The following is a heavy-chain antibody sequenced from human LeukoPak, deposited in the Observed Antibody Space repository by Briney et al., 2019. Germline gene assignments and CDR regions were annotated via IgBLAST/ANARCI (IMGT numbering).Heavy chain of an antibody. J-gene: IGHJ6*03. CDR1: GFTFSNYG. Sequence: QTGGSLRLSCVASGFTFSNYGMNWVRQAPGKGLEWVAFIRYDGSNKYYADSVKGRFTISRDNSKNTLYLQMNSLRAEDTAVYYCAKGLGGAVAGIYYMDVWGKGTTVTISS. V-gene: IGHV3-30*02. CDR3: AKGLGGAVAGIYYMDV. D-gene: IGHD6-19*01. CDR2: IRYDGSNK.